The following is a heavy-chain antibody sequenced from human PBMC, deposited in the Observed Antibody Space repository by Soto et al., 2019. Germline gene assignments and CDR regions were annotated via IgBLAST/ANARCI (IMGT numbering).Heavy chain of an antibody. Sequence: ASVKVSCKVSGYTLTELSMHWVRQAPGKGLEWMGGFDPEDGETIYAQKFQGRVTMTEDTSTDTAYMELSSLRSEDTAGYDCATNPGYSSGWYFLWRQGTLVTVSS. D-gene: IGHD6-19*01. CDR3: ATNPGYSSGWYFL. CDR2: FDPEDGET. CDR1: GYTLTELS. V-gene: IGHV1-24*01. J-gene: IGHJ4*02.